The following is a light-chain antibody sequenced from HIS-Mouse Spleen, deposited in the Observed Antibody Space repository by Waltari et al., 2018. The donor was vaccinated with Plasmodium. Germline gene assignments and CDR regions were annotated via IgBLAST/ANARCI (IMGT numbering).Light chain of an antibody. CDR3: CSYAGSSTFVV. J-gene: IGLJ2*01. CDR1: SSDVGSYNL. CDR2: EGS. V-gene: IGLV2-23*03. Sequence: QSALTQPASVSGSPGQSITISCTGTSSDVGSYNLVSWYQQHPGKAPNLLIYEGSNRPSGCSNRFSGSKSGNTASLTISGLQAEDEADYYCCSYAGSSTFVVFGGGTKLTVL.